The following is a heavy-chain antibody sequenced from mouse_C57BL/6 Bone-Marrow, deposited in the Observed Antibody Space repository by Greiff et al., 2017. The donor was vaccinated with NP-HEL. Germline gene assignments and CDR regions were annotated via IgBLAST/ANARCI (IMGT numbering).Heavy chain of an antibody. Sequence: QVQLKQPGAELVKPGASVKLSCKASGYTFTSYWMYWVKQRPGQGLEWIGMIHPNSGSTNYNVKFNSKVTLTVDKSSSTAYMQLSSLTSEDSAVYYCTKSPFAYWGQGTQVTVSA. J-gene: IGHJ3*01. CDR3: TKSPFAY. V-gene: IGHV1-64*01. CDR2: IHPNSGST. CDR1: GYTFTSYW.